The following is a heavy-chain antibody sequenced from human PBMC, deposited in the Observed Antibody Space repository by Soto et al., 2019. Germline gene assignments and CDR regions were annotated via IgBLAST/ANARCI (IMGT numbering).Heavy chain of an antibody. V-gene: IGHV3-15*01. CDR2: IKSKTDGGTT. CDR3: TTDQVPQGYCSGGSCYRSDAFDI. J-gene: IGHJ3*02. CDR1: GFTFSNAW. D-gene: IGHD2-15*01. Sequence: GGSLRLSCAASGFTFSNAWMSWVRQAPGKGLEWVGRIKSKTDGGTTDYAAPVKGRFTISRDDSKNTLYLQMNSLKTEDTAVYYCTTDQVPQGYCSGGSCYRSDAFDIWGQGTMVTVSS.